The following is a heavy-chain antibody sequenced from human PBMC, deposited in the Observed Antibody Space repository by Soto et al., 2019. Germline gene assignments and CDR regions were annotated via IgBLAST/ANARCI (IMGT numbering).Heavy chain of an antibody. CDR1: GFTFSSYW. J-gene: IGHJ1*01. CDR2: INSDGSST. CDR3: VRDNTAAAGPIAY. Sequence: GGSLRLSCAASGFTFSSYWMHWVRQAPGKGLVWVSRINSDGSSTSYADSVKGRFTISRDNAKNTLYLQMNSLRAEDTAVYYFVRDNTAAAGPIAYCGQGTLVTVSS. D-gene: IGHD6-13*01. V-gene: IGHV3-74*01.